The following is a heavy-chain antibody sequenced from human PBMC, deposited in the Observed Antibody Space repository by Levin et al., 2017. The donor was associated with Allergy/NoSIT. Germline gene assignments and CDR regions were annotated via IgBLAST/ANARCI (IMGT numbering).Heavy chain of an antibody. CDR3: ARDPLGGIVGAPYNWFDP. CDR2: ISAYNGNT. V-gene: IGHV1-18*01. J-gene: IGHJ5*02. CDR1: GYTFTSYG. D-gene: IGHD1-26*01. Sequence: ASVKVSCKASGYTFTSYGISWVRQAPGQGLEWMGWISAYNGNTNYAQKLQGRVTMTTDTSTSTAYMELRSLRSDDTAVYYCARDPLGGIVGAPYNWFDPWGQGTLVTVSS.